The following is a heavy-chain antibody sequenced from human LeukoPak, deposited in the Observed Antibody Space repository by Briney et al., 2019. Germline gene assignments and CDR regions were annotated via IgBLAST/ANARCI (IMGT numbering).Heavy chain of an antibody. Sequence: PGGSLRLSCAASGFTFSDSYMTWVRQAPGKGVEWVAYISGSGHDINYSDSVKGRFTISRDNARNSLYLQMNSLRAEDTAVYYCARDRHQYYYDSSGFFWGQGTLVSVSS. CDR3: ARDRHQYYYDSSGFF. CDR1: GFTFSDSY. D-gene: IGHD3-22*01. J-gene: IGHJ4*02. CDR2: ISGSGHDI. V-gene: IGHV3-11*04.